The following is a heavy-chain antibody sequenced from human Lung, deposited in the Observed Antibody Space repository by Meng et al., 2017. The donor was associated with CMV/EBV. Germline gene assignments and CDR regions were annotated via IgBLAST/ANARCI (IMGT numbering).Heavy chain of an antibody. D-gene: IGHD4-23*01. Sequence: VHLKQSGTGMGKTPQTLSLTCAIAGDIVSSNSAAWHWIRQSPSRGLEWLGRTYYRSKWYHEYAVSVKSRITISPDTPKNQFSLQLNSMTPEDTAVYYCARGINGGCGDWGQGTLVTVSS. V-gene: IGHV6-1*01. J-gene: IGHJ4*02. CDR3: ARGINGGCGD. CDR2: TYYRSKWYH. CDR1: GDIVSSNSAA.